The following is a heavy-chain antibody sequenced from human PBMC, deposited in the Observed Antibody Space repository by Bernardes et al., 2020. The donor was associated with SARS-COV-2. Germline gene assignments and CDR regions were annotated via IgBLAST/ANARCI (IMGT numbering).Heavy chain of an antibody. D-gene: IGHD6-19*01. CDR3: ARGQDAVADVVWFDP. CDR1: GYTFTSYD. Sequence: ASVKVSCKASGYTFTSYDINWVRQATGQGLEWMGWMNPNSGNTGYAQKFQGRVTMTRNTSISTAYMELSSLRSEDTAVYYCARGQDAVADVVWFDPWGQGTLVTVSS. CDR2: MNPNSGNT. V-gene: IGHV1-8*01. J-gene: IGHJ5*02.